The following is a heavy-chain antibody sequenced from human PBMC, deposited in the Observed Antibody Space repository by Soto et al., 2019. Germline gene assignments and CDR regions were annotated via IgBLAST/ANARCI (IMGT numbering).Heavy chain of an antibody. V-gene: IGHV3-7*03. Sequence: EVQLVQSGGGLVQPGGSLRLSCVGSGFTFTDFYMNWVRQAPGKGLEWVANIRPDGSETNYVESVKGRFTTSRDNAKNSLFLQMNSLRADDTAVYYCVGWGGHDYNYWGQGTLVTVSS. CDR3: VGWGGHDYNY. J-gene: IGHJ4*02. CDR2: IRPDGSET. D-gene: IGHD4-4*01. CDR1: GFTFTDFY.